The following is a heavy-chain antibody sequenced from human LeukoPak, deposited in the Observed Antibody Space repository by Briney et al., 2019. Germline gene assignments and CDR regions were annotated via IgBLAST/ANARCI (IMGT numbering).Heavy chain of an antibody. CDR2: ISGSGGST. D-gene: IGHD6-19*01. J-gene: IGHJ4*02. Sequence: GGSLRLSCAASGFTFSSYAMSWVRQAPGKGLEWVSAISGSGGSTYYADSVKGRFTISRDNSKNTLSLQMNSLRAEDTALYYCAAAVADPYYFDYWGQGTLVTVSS. CDR1: GFTFSSYA. V-gene: IGHV3-23*01. CDR3: AAAVADPYYFDY.